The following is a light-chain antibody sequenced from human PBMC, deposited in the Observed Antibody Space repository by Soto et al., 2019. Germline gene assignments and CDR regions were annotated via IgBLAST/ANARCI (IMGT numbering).Light chain of an antibody. V-gene: IGLV2-14*01. J-gene: IGLJ2*01. CDR3: TSFTTSNTWI. CDR1: SSDVGGLNY. CDR2: EVT. Sequence: QSALTQPASVSGSPGQSITISCTGTSSDVGGLNYVSWFQQYPGKAPKLIVYEVTNRPSGASNRFSGSKSGNTASLIISGLQAEDEADYYCTSFTTSNTWIFGGGTKLTVL.